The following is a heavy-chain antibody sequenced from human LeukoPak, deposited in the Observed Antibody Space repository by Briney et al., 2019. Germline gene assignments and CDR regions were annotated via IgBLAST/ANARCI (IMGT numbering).Heavy chain of an antibody. D-gene: IGHD3-10*01. CDR2: IYYSGRT. CDR3: VRHGDLTMFRGVIDY. Sequence: SETLSLTCTVSGDSLTGYYWSWIRQPPGKGLEWIGYIYYSGRTNYNPSLKSRVTISVDTSNNQFSLNLRSVTAADTAVYYCVRHGDLTMFRGVIDYWGQGTQVTVSS. CDR1: GDSLTGYY. V-gene: IGHV4-59*08. J-gene: IGHJ4*02.